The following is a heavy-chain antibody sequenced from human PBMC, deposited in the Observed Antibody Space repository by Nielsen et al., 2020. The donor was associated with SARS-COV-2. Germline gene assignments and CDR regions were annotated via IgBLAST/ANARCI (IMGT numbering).Heavy chain of an antibody. J-gene: IGHJ4*02. D-gene: IGHD4-17*01. CDR2: IKRSGGST. V-gene: IGHV3-23*01. Sequence: GGSLRLSCAASGFTFDNYAMTWVRQAPGKGLEWVSVIKRSGGSTYYADSVKGRFTISRDNSRNTLYLQMNSLRVEDTAVYYCAKNPSRRDYGADYWGQGALVTVSS. CDR1: GFTFDNYA. CDR3: AKNPSRRDYGADY.